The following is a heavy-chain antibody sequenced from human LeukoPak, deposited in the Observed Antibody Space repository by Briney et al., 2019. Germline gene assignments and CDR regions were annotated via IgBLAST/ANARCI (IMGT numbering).Heavy chain of an antibody. D-gene: IGHD1/OR15-1a*01. V-gene: IGHV4-59*01. Sequence: SETLSLTCSVSGGSINSYYWSWIRQPPGKGLEWIGNIYYTGSTNYNPSLQSRVTMSVDTSKNQFSLNVSSVTAADTAVYYCARVGWNTFDYWGQGALVTVSS. CDR1: GGSINSYY. CDR2: IYYTGST. J-gene: IGHJ4*02. CDR3: ARVGWNTFDY.